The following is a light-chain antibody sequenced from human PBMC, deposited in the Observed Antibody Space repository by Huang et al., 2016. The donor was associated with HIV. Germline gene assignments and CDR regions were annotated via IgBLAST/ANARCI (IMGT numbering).Light chain of an antibody. CDR1: QSISSY. J-gene: IGKJ3*01. CDR3: QQSYSTPFT. Sequence: DIQMTQSPSSLSASVGDRVTITCRASQSISSYLNCYQQKPGKVPKLLIYSASRLESGVPSRFSGSGSGTDFTLTISSLQPEDFATYYCQQSYSTPFTFGPGTKVDIK. V-gene: IGKV1-39*01. CDR2: SAS.